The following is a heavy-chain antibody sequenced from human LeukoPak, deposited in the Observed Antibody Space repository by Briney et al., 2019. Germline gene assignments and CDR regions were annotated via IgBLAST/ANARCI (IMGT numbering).Heavy chain of an antibody. CDR3: ARDNPRGPFDY. Sequence: PSETLSLTCTVSGGSISSYYWSWIRQPPGKGLEWIGYIYYSGSTNYNPSLKSRVTMSVDTSKNQFSLKLSSVTAADTAVYYCARDNPRGPFDYWGQGTLVTVSS. D-gene: IGHD1-14*01. CDR2: IYYSGST. CDR1: GGSISSYY. V-gene: IGHV4-59*01. J-gene: IGHJ4*02.